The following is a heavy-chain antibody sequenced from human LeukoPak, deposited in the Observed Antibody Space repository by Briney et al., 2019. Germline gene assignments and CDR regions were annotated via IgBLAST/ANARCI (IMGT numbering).Heavy chain of an antibody. Sequence: SETLSLTCTVSGGSISSYYWSWIRQPPGKGLEWIGYIYYSGSTNYNPSLKSRVTISVDTSKNQFSLKLSSVTAADTAVFYCAREGYYYGSGPAYWGQGTLVTVSS. CDR2: IYYSGST. D-gene: IGHD3-10*01. CDR3: AREGYYYGSGPAY. V-gene: IGHV4-59*01. CDR1: GGSISSYY. J-gene: IGHJ4*02.